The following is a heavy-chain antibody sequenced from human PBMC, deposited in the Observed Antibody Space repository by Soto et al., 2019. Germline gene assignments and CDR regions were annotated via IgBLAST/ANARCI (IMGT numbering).Heavy chain of an antibody. CDR1: GYSFTTYW. D-gene: IGHD5-18*01. CDR3: ARLLRRDGYKFFDY. J-gene: IGHJ4*02. Sequence: GESLKISCLASGYSFTTYWIGWVRQMPGRGLEWMAIIYPRDSDHRYSLSFEGHVTISVDKSINTVYLQWSGLKASDTAVYFCARLLRRDGYKFFDYCGQVTPVTVSS. CDR2: IYPRDSDH. V-gene: IGHV5-51*01.